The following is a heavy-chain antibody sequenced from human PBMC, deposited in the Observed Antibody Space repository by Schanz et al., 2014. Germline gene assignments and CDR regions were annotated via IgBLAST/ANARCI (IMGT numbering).Heavy chain of an antibody. Sequence: EVQLVESGGGLVQPGRSLRLSCAASGFTFDNYAMHWVRQAPGKGLEWVSSISWNSGSVAYADSVKGRFTISRDNAKNSLYLQINSLRPEDTAVFYCAREADYYYGMDVWGQGTTVTVSS. J-gene: IGHJ6*02. D-gene: IGHD6-19*01. CDR2: ISWNSGSV. CDR3: AREADYYYGMDV. CDR1: GFTFDNYA. V-gene: IGHV3-9*01.